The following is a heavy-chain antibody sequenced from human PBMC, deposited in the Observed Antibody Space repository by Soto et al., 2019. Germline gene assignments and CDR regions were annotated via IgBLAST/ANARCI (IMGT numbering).Heavy chain of an antibody. J-gene: IGHJ6*02. CDR3: ARRQIPPPTRGAANARGGMDV. V-gene: IGHV3-33*01. D-gene: IGHD6-25*01. Sequence: QVQLVESGGGVVQPGRSLRLSCAASGFTFNNYGMHWVRQAPGKGLEWLAVIWNDGSNNYYANSVKGRFTISRDNSKNTLYLQMNSLRAEDAAAYYCARRQIPPPTRGAANARGGMDVWGQGTTVIVSS. CDR1: GFTFNNYG. CDR2: IWNDGSNN.